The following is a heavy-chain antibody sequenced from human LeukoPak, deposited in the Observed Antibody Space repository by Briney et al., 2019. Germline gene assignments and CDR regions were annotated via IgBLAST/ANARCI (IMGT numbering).Heavy chain of an antibody. CDR3: AKEGAFAEMATIWRYFDY. J-gene: IGHJ4*02. D-gene: IGHD5-24*01. V-gene: IGHV3-30*18. CDR2: ISYDGSNK. CDR1: GFTFSSYG. Sequence: GGSLRLSCAASGFTFSSYGMHWVRQAPGKGREWVAVISYDGSNKYYADSVKGRFTISRDNSKNTLYLQMNSLRAEDTAVYYCAKEGAFAEMATIWRYFDYWGQGTLVTVSS.